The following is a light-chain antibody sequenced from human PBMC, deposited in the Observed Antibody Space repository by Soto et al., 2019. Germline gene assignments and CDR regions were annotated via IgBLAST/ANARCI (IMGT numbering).Light chain of an antibody. Sequence: EIVLTQSPGTLSLSPGERATPSCRSSQSVSSSYLAWYQQKPGQAPRLIIYGASSRATGIPDRFSGSGSGTDFTLTISRLEPEDFAVYYCQQYGSSPRTFGQGTKV. CDR2: GAS. V-gene: IGKV3-20*01. CDR1: QSVSSSY. CDR3: QQYGSSPRT. J-gene: IGKJ1*01.